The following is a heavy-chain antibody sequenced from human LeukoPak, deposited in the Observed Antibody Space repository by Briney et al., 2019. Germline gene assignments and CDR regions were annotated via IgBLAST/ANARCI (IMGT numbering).Heavy chain of an antibody. J-gene: IGHJ3*02. CDR1: GDTFTSYA. CDR2: TIPIFGTA. D-gene: IGHD5-24*01. Sequence: SVKVSCKASGDTFTSYAISWVRQAPGQGLEWMGGTIPIFGTANYAQKFQGRVTITADESTSTAYMELSSLRSEDTAVYYCARDPRLRWLQDAFDIWGQGTMVTVSS. CDR3: ARDPRLRWLQDAFDI. V-gene: IGHV1-69*13.